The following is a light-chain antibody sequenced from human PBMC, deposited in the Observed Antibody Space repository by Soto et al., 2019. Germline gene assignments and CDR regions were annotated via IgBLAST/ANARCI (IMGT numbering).Light chain of an antibody. CDR3: QQYGSSGT. CDR2: GTS. Sequence: EIVLTQSPGTLSLSPGERATVSCRASQSVSSSYLAWYQRKPGQAPRLLIYGTSSRATGIPDRFSGSGSGTDFTLTISRLEPEDFAVYYCQQYGSSGTFGQGTKVDIK. V-gene: IGKV3-20*01. CDR1: QSVSSSY. J-gene: IGKJ1*01.